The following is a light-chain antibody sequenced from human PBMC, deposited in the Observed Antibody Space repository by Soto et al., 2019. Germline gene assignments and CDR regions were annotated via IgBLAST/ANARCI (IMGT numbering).Light chain of an antibody. CDR3: CSYAGRSSLEV. Sequence: QSVLTQPASVSGSPGQSITISCTGTSSDVGSYNLVSWYQQHPGKAPKLMIYEGSKRPSGVSNRFSSSKSGNTASLTISGLQAEDEADYYCCSYAGRSSLEVFGGGTKLTVL. J-gene: IGLJ2*01. CDR2: EGS. CDR1: SSDVGSYNL. V-gene: IGLV2-23*01.